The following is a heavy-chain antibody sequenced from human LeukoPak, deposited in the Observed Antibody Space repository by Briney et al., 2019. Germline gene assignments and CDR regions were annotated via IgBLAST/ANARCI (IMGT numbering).Heavy chain of an antibody. Sequence: GGSLRLSCAASGFTFSSYAMSWVRQAPGKGLEWVSAISGSGGSTYYADSVKGRFTISRDNSKNTLYLQMNSLRAEDTAVYYCAKPFNEHSSSWYQDRYYYMDVWGKGTTVTVSS. V-gene: IGHV3-23*01. J-gene: IGHJ6*03. CDR1: GFTFSSYA. CDR2: ISGSGGST. D-gene: IGHD6-13*01. CDR3: AKPFNEHSSSWYQDRYYYMDV.